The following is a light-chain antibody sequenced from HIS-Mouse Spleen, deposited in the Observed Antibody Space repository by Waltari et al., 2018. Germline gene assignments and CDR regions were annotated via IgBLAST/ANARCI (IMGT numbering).Light chain of an antibody. CDR3: YSTDSSGNHRV. V-gene: IGLV3-10*01. J-gene: IGLJ2*01. Sequence: SYELTQPPSVSVSPGQTARITCSGDALPKKYAYWYQQKSGPAPVLVLYEDSKRPSGIPERFSGSSSGTMVTLTISGAQVEDEADYYCYSTDSSGNHRVFGGGTKLTVL. CDR1: ALPKKY. CDR2: EDS.